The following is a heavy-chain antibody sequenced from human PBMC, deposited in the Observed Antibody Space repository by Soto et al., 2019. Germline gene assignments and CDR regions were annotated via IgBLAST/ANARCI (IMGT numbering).Heavy chain of an antibody. J-gene: IGHJ6*02. Sequence: ASVKVSCKASGYTFTSYGISWVRQAPGQGLEWMGWISAYNGNTNYAQKLQGRVTMTTDTSTSTAYMELRSLRSDDTAVYYCARVGGYYHILTGALDYYYGMDVWGQGTTVTVSS. CDR1: GYTFTSYG. CDR3: ARVGGYYHILTGALDYYYGMDV. V-gene: IGHV1-18*01. CDR2: ISAYNGNT. D-gene: IGHD3-9*01.